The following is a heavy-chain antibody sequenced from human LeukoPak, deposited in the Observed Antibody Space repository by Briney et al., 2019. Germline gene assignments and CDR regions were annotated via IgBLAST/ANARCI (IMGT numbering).Heavy chain of an antibody. CDR1: GGSISSYY. D-gene: IGHD2-2*01. CDR3: ATSGYGLVDAFDI. CDR2: IYYSGST. V-gene: IGHV4-59*01. J-gene: IGHJ3*02. Sequence: SETLPLTCTVSGGSISSYYWSWIRQPPGKGLEWIGYIYYSGSTNYNPSLKSRVTISVDTSKNQFSLKLSSVTAADTAVYYCATSGYGLVDAFDIWGQGTMVTVSS.